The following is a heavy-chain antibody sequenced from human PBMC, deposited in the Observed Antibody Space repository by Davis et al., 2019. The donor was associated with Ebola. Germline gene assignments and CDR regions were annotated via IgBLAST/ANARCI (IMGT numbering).Heavy chain of an antibody. Sequence: GESLKISCAASGFTFSDYYMSWIRQAPGKGLEWVSYISSSSSYTNYADSVKGRFTISRDNAKNSLYLQMNSLRDEDTAVYYCARAPYYYGSGSYPGMDVWGQGTTVTVSS. CDR3: ARAPYYYGSGSYPGMDV. CDR2: ISSSSSYT. J-gene: IGHJ6*02. V-gene: IGHV3-11*06. CDR1: GFTFSDYY. D-gene: IGHD3-10*01.